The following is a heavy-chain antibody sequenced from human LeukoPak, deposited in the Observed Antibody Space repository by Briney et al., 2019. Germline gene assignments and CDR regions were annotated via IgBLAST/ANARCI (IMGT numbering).Heavy chain of an antibody. CDR3: ARGQLGYYDSSGYSPTTLINPDFDY. CDR2: ISWNSGSI. Sequence: GGSLRLSCAASGFTFDDYALHWVRQAPGKGLEWVSGISWNSGSIGYADSVKGRFTISRDNAKNSLYLQMNSLRAEDTAVYYCARGQLGYYDSSGYSPTTLINPDFDYWGQGTLVTVSS. D-gene: IGHD3-22*01. CDR1: GFTFDDYA. J-gene: IGHJ4*02. V-gene: IGHV3-9*01.